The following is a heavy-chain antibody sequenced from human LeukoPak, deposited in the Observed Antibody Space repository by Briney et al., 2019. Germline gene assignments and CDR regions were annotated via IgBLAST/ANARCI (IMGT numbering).Heavy chain of an antibody. D-gene: IGHD3-3*01. V-gene: IGHV1-18*01. CDR2: ISAYNGKT. J-gene: IGHJ6*02. CDR3: ARDPDYDFWSGYLLSTYYYYGMDV. Sequence: ASVKLSCKASGYTFTSYGISWVRQRHGQGLELMGFISAYNGKTNYAQKLQGRVTMTTDTSTSTAYMELRSLRSDDTAVYYCARDPDYDFWSGYLLSTYYYYGMDVWGQGTTVTVSS. CDR1: GYTFTSYG.